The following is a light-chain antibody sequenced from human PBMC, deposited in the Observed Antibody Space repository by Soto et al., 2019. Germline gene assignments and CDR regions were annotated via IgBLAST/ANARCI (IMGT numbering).Light chain of an antibody. J-gene: IGKJ1*01. V-gene: IGKV1-5*03. Sequence: DIQMTQSPSTLFASVGDRVTITCRASQSISSWLAWYQQKPGKAPKLLIYKASSLKSGVPSRFSGSGSGTEFTLTISSLQPDDFATYYCQHYGTFGQGTKVDIK. CDR1: QSISSW. CDR3: QHYGT. CDR2: KAS.